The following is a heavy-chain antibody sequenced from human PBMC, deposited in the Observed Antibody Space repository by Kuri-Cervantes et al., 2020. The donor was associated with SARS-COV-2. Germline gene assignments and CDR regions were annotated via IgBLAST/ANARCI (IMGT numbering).Heavy chain of an antibody. D-gene: IGHD2-21*01. J-gene: IGHJ4*02. V-gene: IGHV1-24*01. CDR1: GYTLTELS. CDR2: FDPEDGET. Sequence: ASVKVSCKVSGYTLTELSMHWVRQAPGKGLEWMGGFDPEDGETIYAQKFQGRVTMTRDTSTSTVYMELSSLTSEDTAIYYCYCAPKEGFDSWGQGTLVTVSS. CDR3: YCAPKEGFDS.